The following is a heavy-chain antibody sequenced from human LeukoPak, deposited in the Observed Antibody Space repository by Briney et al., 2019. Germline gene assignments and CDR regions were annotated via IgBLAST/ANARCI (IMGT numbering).Heavy chain of an antibody. CDR3: ARDPYSGNYGAYYYYYMDV. V-gene: IGHV3-21*06. CDR2: ITSSSSYI. CDR1: GFSFSSYN. J-gene: IGHJ6*03. D-gene: IGHD1-26*01. Sequence: PGGSLRLSCAASGFSFSSYNMNWVRQTPGKGLEWVSSITSSSSYIYYADSVKGRFTISRDNAKNSLHLQMDSLRVEDTAVYYRARDPYSGNYGAYYYYYMDVWGKGTTVTISS.